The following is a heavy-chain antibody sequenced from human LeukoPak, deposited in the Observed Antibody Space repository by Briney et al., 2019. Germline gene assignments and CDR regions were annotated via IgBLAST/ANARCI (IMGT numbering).Heavy chain of an antibody. D-gene: IGHD1-26*01. V-gene: IGHV1-18*01. CDR1: GYTFTSYG. CDR2: ISAYNGNT. Sequence: ASLTVSCKASGYTFTSYGISWVRQAPGQGLAWMGWISAYNGNTNYAQKHQGRVTMTTDTSTSTAYMELRSLRSDDTAVYYCARGPADSELMFFDIWGQGTMVTVSS. J-gene: IGHJ3*02. CDR3: ARGPADSELMFFDI.